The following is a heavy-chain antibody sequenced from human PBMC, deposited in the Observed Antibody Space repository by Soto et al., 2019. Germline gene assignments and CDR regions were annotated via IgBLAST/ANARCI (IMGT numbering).Heavy chain of an antibody. J-gene: IGHJ3*02. CDR3: ARETHSSSRGAFDI. CDR2: STGSGAGT. V-gene: IGHV3-23*01. D-gene: IGHD6-13*01. Sequence: EVQLLASGGDLVQPGGSLRLSCAASGFTFSSYALNWVRQAPGKGLEWVSGSTGSGAGTFYADSVKGRFAISRDNSRKTLYLQMNSLRVEDTAIYYCARETHSSSRGAFDIWGQGTMVTVSS. CDR1: GFTFSSYA.